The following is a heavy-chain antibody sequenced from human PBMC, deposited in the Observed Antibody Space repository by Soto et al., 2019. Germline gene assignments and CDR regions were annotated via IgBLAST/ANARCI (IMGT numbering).Heavy chain of an antibody. Sequence: SQTLSLTCAISGDSVSSNSAAWNWIRQSPSRGLEWLGRTYYRSKWYNDYAVSVKSRITINPDTSKNQFSLQLNSVTPEDTAVYYCARDRRRRWQVLCDNGLDIWGQGTMVTVSS. D-gene: IGHD6-19*01. J-gene: IGHJ3*02. CDR2: TYYRSKWYN. CDR3: ARDRRRRWQVLCDNGLDI. CDR1: GDSVSSNSAA. V-gene: IGHV6-1*01.